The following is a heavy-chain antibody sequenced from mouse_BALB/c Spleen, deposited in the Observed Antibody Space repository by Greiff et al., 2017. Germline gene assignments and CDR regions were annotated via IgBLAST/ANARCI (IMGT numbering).Heavy chain of an antibody. CDR3: ARRNGYDVPNDY. CDR2: ISSGGSYT. J-gene: IGHJ2*01. CDR1: GFTFSSYG. D-gene: IGHD2-2*01. Sequence: EVQRVESGGDLVKPGGSLKLSCAASGFTFSSYGMSWVRQTPDKRLEWVATISSGGSYTYYPDSVKGRFTISRDNAKNTLYLQMSSLKSEDTAMYYCARRNGYDVPNDYWGQGTTLTVSS. V-gene: IGHV5-6*01.